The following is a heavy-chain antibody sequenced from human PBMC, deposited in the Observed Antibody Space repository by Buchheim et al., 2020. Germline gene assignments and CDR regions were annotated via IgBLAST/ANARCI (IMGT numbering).Heavy chain of an antibody. D-gene: IGHD1-7*01. CDR1: GGSISSSSYY. V-gene: IGHV4-39*01. Sequence: QLQLQESGPGLVKPSETLSLTCTVSGGSISSSSYYWGWFRQPPGKGLEWIGSIYYSGSTYYNPSLKSRVTISVDTSKNQFSLKLSSVTAADTAVYYCARQGDNWNYFTLNFDYWGQGTL. J-gene: IGHJ4*02. CDR2: IYYSGST. CDR3: ARQGDNWNYFTLNFDY.